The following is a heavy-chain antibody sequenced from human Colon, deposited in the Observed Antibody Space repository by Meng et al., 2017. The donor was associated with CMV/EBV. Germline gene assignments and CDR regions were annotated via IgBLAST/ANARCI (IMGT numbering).Heavy chain of an antibody. CDR3: TTDQASRGYYYNPHH. Sequence: FTFRSAWMSWVRQAPGKGLEWVGRIKSKPDSGAAEYSAPVKGRFTISRDDSKSTVYLQMNSLQTDDTALYYCTTDQASRGYYYNPHHWGQGTLVTVSS. CDR1: FTFRSAW. D-gene: IGHD3-22*01. J-gene: IGHJ5*02. V-gene: IGHV3-15*01. CDR2: IKSKPDSGAA.